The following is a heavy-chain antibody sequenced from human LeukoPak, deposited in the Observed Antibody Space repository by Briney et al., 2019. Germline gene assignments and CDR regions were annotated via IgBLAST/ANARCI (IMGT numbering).Heavy chain of an antibody. V-gene: IGHV4-4*07. CDR1: NDSINSYY. CDR3: ARDRAARTVYAFDI. Sequence: SETLSLTCTVSNDSINSYYWGWIRQPAGKGLEWIGRIYTSGTTNYNPSLKSRVSMSVDTSKNQFSLKLSSVTAADTAVYYCARDRAARTVYAFDIWGQGTMVTVSS. J-gene: IGHJ3*02. D-gene: IGHD6-6*01. CDR2: IYTSGTT.